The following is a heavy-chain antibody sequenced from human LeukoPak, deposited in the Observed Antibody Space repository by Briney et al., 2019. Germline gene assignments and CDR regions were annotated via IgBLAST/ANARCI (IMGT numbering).Heavy chain of an antibody. CDR1: GLTFGDYG. V-gene: IGHV3-49*03. Sequence: GGSLRLSCTGSGLTFGDYGMSWFRQAPGKGLEWVGHIRSKTYGGTTEYATSIKGRFTISRDDSKSIAYLQMNSLKTEDTAVYYCAMKAVPRPRLSDAFDFWGQGTVVTVSS. CDR2: IRSKTYGGTT. CDR3: AMKAVPRPRLSDAFDF. J-gene: IGHJ3*01. D-gene: IGHD6-25*01.